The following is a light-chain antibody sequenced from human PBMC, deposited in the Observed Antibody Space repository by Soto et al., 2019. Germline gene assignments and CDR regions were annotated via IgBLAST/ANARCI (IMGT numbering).Light chain of an antibody. Sequence: EIVMMQSPATLTASPGEGATLTSKDGQKVYNTLARYQQRPGQPPRRLICDASTRAAGISARFSGSGYGTEFTLTIIILQSEDFAVYFCQQCRNWPLTFGGGSKVDIK. CDR1: QKVYNT. V-gene: IGKV3-15*01. CDR2: DAS. J-gene: IGKJ4*01. CDR3: QQCRNWPLT.